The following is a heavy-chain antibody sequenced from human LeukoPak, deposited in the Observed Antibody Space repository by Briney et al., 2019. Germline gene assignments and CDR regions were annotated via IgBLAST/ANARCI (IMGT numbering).Heavy chain of an antibody. CDR1: GFTFTSYA. J-gene: IGHJ6*02. D-gene: IGHD3-10*01. CDR3: ANTMGRGSYNMDV. V-gene: IGHV3-23*01. Sequence: GGSLRLPCAASGFTFTSYAMTWVRQAPGKGLEGVSGISNSGSSTYYADAVKDRFTISRDNSKNTLYLQLSSLRAEDTAIYYCANTMGRGSYNMDVWGQGTTVTVSS. CDR2: ISNSGSST.